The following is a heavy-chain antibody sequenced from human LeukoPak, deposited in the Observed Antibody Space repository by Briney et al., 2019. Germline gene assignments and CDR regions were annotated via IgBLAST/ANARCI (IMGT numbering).Heavy chain of an antibody. D-gene: IGHD1-26*01. V-gene: IGHV1-58*01. Sequence: SVKVSCKASGFTFTSSAVQWVRQARGQRLEWIGWIVVGSGNTNYAQKFQERVTITRDMSTSTAYMELSSLRSEDTAVYYCAAALVGAPDAFDIWGQGTMVTVSS. CDR1: GFTFTSSA. CDR3: AAALVGAPDAFDI. J-gene: IGHJ3*02. CDR2: IVVGSGNT.